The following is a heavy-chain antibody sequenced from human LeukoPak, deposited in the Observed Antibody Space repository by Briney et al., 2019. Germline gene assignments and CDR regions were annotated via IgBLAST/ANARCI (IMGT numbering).Heavy chain of an antibody. D-gene: IGHD3-22*01. V-gene: IGHV3-48*02. Sequence: GGSLRLSCAASGFTFSNYAMTWVRQAPGKGLEWVSYISSSSSTIYYADSVKGRFTISRDNAKNSLYLQMNSLRDEDTAVYYCARNYYDSSGYYVDFHFWGQGTLVTVSS. J-gene: IGHJ1*01. CDR1: GFTFSNYA. CDR2: ISSSSSTI. CDR3: ARNYYDSSGYYVDFHF.